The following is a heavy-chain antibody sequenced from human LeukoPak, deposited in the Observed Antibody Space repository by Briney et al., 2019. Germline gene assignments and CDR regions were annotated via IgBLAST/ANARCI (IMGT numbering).Heavy chain of an antibody. CDR2: IKQEGSEK. CDR1: GFTFSSYW. CDR3: ARVRKTNPDDDFWSGYYYYYGMDV. D-gene: IGHD3-3*01. Sequence: GGSLRLSCAASGFTFSSYWMSWVRQAPGKGLEWVANIKQEGSEKYYVDSVKGRFTISRDNAKNSLYLQMNSLRAEDTAVYYCARVRKTNPDDDFWSGYYYYYGMDVWGQGTTVTVSS. V-gene: IGHV3-7*03. J-gene: IGHJ6*02.